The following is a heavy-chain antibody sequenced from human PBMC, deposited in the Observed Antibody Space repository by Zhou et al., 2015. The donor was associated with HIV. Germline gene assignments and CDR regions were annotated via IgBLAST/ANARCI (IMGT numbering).Heavy chain of an antibody. CDR2: IIPIFGTA. V-gene: IGHV1-69*01. J-gene: IGHJ5*02. D-gene: IGHD6-13*01. CDR3: ARDRTGEQQLHRVNWFDP. CDR1: GGTFSSYA. Sequence: QVQLVQSGAEVKKPGSSVKVSCKASGGTFSSYAISWVRQAPGQGLEWMGGIIPIFGTANYAQKFQGRVTITADESTSTAYMELSSLRSEDTAVYYCARDRTGEQQLHRVNWFDPWGQGTLVTVSS.